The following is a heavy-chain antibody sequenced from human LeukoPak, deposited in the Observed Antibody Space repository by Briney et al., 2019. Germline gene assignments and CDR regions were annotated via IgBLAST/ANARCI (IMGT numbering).Heavy chain of an antibody. Sequence: GGSLRLSCAASGFTFSSCSMNWVRQAPGKGLEWVSSITSGNYIYYADSLKGRFTISRDNAKNSLSLQMNSLRAEDTAVYYCARGYSYGVDAFHIWGQGTMVTVSS. CDR2: ITSGNYI. CDR3: ARGYSYGVDAFHI. CDR1: GFTFSSCS. D-gene: IGHD5-18*01. V-gene: IGHV3-21*01. J-gene: IGHJ3*02.